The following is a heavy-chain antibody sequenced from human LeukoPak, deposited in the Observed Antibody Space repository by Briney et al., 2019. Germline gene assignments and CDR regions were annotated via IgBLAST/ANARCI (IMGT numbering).Heavy chain of an antibody. D-gene: IGHD3-10*01. V-gene: IGHV4-39*07. Sequence: SETLSLTCTVSGGSISTSSYYWGWVRQPPGKGLEWIGNIFYSGSTYYSPSLKSRVTISLDTSRNQFSLKLSSVTAADTAVYYCARDQAVSGFGELGLAWGYYYYMDVWGKGTTVTISS. CDR2: IFYSGST. CDR3: ARDQAVSGFGELGLAWGYYYYMDV. CDR1: GGSISTSSYY. J-gene: IGHJ6*03.